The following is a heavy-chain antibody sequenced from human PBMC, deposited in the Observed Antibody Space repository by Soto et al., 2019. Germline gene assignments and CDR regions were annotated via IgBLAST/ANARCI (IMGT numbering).Heavy chain of an antibody. J-gene: IGHJ6*01. CDR3: ARDISGRLADYYYYGMDV. CDR2: IWYDGSNK. V-gene: IGHV3-33*01. Sequence: GGSLRLSCASSGFTFSSYGMHWVRQAPGKGLEWVAVIWYDGSNKYSADSVKGRFTISRDNSKTTLYLQMNSLRAEDTAVYYCARDISGRLADYYYYGMDVWGQGTTV. D-gene: IGHD6-25*01. CDR1: GFTFSSYG.